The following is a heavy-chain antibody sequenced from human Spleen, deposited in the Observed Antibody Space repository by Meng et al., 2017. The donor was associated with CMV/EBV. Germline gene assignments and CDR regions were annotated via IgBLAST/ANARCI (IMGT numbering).Heavy chain of an antibody. J-gene: IGHJ4*02. Sequence: GESLKISCAASGFSFSDSSMHWVRQASGKGLEWVGRIRNKPNNYATAYGASVKGRFTIARDDSKNTAYLQMNNLKSEDTAIYYCIRRDYGDYWGQGTLVTVSS. D-gene: IGHD4-17*01. CDR2: IRNKPNNYAT. CDR3: IRRDYGDY. V-gene: IGHV3-73*01. CDR1: GFSFSDSS.